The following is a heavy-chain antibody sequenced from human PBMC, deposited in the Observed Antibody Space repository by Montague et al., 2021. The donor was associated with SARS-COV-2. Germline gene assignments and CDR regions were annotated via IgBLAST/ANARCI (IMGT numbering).Heavy chain of an antibody. D-gene: IGHD3-16*01. Sequence: SETRSLTCAVSGGSITSDNWWTWVRQSPGKGLEWIGEIYHSGTTXYNPSLQSRLTISIDKSRNHLSLNLTSVTAADTAIYYCALPLGGARFDPWGQGILVTVSS. CDR3: ALPLGGARFDP. J-gene: IGHJ5*02. CDR2: IYHSGTT. V-gene: IGHV4-4*02. CDR1: GGSITSDNW.